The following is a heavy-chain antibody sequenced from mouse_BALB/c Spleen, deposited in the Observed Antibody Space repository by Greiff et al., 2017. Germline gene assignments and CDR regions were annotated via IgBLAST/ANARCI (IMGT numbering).Heavy chain of an antibody. Sequence: VKLMESGPGLVAPSQSLSITGTVSGFSLTSYGVHWVRQPPGKGLEWLGVIWAGGSTNYNSALMSRLSISKDNSKSQVFLKMNSLQTDDTAMYYCARYDYEKRGFAYWGQGTLVTVSA. D-gene: IGHD2-4*01. V-gene: IGHV2-9*02. CDR3: ARYDYEKRGFAY. CDR2: IWAGGST. CDR1: GFSLTSYG. J-gene: IGHJ3*01.